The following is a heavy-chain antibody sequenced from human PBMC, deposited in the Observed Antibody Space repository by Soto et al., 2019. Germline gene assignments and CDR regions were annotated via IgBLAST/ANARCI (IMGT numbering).Heavy chain of an antibody. CDR2: MNPNSGNT. CDR3: ARFLRFLEWLLYGYYYYGMDV. V-gene: IGHV1-8*01. J-gene: IGHJ6*02. CDR1: GYTFTSYD. D-gene: IGHD3-3*01. Sequence: GASVKVSCKASGYTFTSYDINWVRQATGQGLERMGWMNPNSGNTGYAQKFKGRVTMTRNTSISTAFIVLSSLRSEVTAVYYCARFLRFLEWLLYGYYYYGMDVWGQGTTVTVSS.